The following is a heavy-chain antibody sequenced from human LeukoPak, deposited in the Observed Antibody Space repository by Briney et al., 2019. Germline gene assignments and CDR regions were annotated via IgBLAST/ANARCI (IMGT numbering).Heavy chain of an antibody. J-gene: IGHJ6*03. CDR1: GGTFSSYA. D-gene: IGHD3-16*01. Sequence: ASVKVSCKASGGTFSSYAVNWVRQAPGQGLEWMGGIIPIFGTASYAQKFQGRVIITADKSTSTAYMELSSLGSEDTALYYCARSGGHYYYYYSMDVWGKGTTVTVSS. V-gene: IGHV1-69*06. CDR2: IIPIFGTA. CDR3: ARSGGHYYYYYSMDV.